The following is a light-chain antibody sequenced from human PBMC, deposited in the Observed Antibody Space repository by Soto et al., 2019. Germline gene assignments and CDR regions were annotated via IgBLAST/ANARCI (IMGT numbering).Light chain of an antibody. J-gene: IGKJ3*01. Sequence: DIVMTQSPDSLAVSLXXXATINCKSSQSVLYSSNNKNYLAWYQQKPGQPPKLLIYWASTRESGVPDRFSGSGSGTDFTLTISSLQAEDVAVYYCQQYYSSPLTFGPGTKVDIK. CDR3: QQYYSSPLT. V-gene: IGKV4-1*01. CDR2: WAS. CDR1: QSVLYSSNNKNY.